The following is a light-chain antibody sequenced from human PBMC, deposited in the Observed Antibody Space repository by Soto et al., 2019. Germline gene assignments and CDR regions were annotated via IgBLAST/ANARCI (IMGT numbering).Light chain of an antibody. CDR3: QQRRRWPLT. Sequence: EIVLTQSPATLSLSPGERATLSCRASQSLSKSLVWYQQKPGQAPRLLIYGASNRATRLPAMFIGSGSGTDFTLTISNRETEDFAVYFCQQRRRWPLTFGGGTKVEIK. CDR1: QSLSKS. CDR2: GAS. V-gene: IGKV3-11*01. J-gene: IGKJ4*02.